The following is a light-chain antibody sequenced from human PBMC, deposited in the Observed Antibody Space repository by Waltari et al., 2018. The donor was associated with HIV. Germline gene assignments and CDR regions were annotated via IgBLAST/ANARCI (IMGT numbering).Light chain of an antibody. Sequence: SSELTQDPVVSVALGQTINITCQGDSLRSFFANWYKQRPGQAPVLVVYGTIRRHSGVPDRFSASNSGNTSSLIISYSQAVDEADYYCHSRDTNGDHYVFGGGTRVIV. CDR2: GTI. CDR1: SLRSFF. CDR3: HSRDTNGDHYV. J-gene: IGLJ1*01. V-gene: IGLV3-19*01.